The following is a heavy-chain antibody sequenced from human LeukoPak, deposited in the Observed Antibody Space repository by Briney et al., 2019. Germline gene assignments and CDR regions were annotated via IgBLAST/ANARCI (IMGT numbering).Heavy chain of an antibody. CDR1: GYSFTSYW. CDR3: ARPLRYCSSTSCTTGGFDP. Sequence: ESLKISCQGSGYSFTSYWIGWVRPLPGKGLEWMGIIYPGDSDTRYSPSFQGQVTISADKSISTAYLQWSSLKASDTAMYYCARPLRYCSSTSCTTGGFDPWGQGTLVTVSS. J-gene: IGHJ5*02. CDR2: IYPGDSDT. D-gene: IGHD2-2*01. V-gene: IGHV5-51*01.